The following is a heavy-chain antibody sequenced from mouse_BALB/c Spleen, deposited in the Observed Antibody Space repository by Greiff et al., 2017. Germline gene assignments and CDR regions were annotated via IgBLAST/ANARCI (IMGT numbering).Heavy chain of an antibody. V-gene: IGHV1-14*01. CDR3: AGEYFGNYAWFAY. CDR2: INPYNDGT. J-gene: IGHJ3*01. Sequence: EVQLQQSGPELVKPGASVKMSCKASGYTFTSYVMHWVKQKPGQGLEWIGYINPYNDGTKYNEKFKGKATLTSDKSSSTAYMELSSLTSEDSAVYYCAGEYFGNYAWFAYWGQGTLVTVSA. CDR1: GYTFTSYV. D-gene: IGHD2-1*01.